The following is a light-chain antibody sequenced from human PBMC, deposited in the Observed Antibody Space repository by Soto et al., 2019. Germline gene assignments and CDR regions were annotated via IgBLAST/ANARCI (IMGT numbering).Light chain of an antibody. J-gene: IGKJ1*01. CDR3: QQYNNWPPWT. Sequence: EIVMTQSPATLSVSPGERATLSCRASQSVSSNLAWYQQKPGQAPRLLIYGASTRATGIPARFSGSGSGTEFNLTISILQSEDFAVYYCQQYNNWPPWTFGQGTKVE. CDR2: GAS. V-gene: IGKV3-15*01. CDR1: QSVSSN.